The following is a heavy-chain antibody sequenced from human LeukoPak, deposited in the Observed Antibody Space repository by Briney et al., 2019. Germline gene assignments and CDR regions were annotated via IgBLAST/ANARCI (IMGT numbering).Heavy chain of an antibody. Sequence: GGSLRLSCAASGFTFDDYAMHWVRQAPGEGLEWVSGISWNSGSIGYADSVKGRFTISRDNAKNSLYLQMNSLRAEDTALYYCAKVYGGYSYGLDYWGQGTLVTVSS. D-gene: IGHD5-18*01. CDR1: GFTFDDYA. V-gene: IGHV3-9*01. CDR3: AKVYGGYSYGLDY. J-gene: IGHJ4*02. CDR2: ISWNSGSI.